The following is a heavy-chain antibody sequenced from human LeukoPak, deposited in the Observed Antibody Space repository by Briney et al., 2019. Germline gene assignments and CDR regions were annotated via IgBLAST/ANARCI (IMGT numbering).Heavy chain of an antibody. Sequence: PGGSLRLSCAASGFTITSYCIHWVRQPPGKGLEWLGVISHDDSNKYYADSVKGRFTISRDNSKDTVYLQMNSLGPEDTATYYCATLCIVVLSMADWVWPWGQETPVTVSS. V-gene: IGHV3-30-3*01. J-gene: IGHJ4*02. CDR2: ISHDDSNK. D-gene: IGHD2-21*01. CDR3: ATLCIVVLSMADWVWP. CDR1: GFTITSYC.